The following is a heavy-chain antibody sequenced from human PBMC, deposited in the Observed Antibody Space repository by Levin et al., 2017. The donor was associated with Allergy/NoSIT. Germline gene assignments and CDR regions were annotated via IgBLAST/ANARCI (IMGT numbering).Heavy chain of an antibody. V-gene: IGHV3-33*01. CDR2: IWYDGSNK. CDR3: AREGGTTLYYYYGMDV. D-gene: IGHD1-7*01. J-gene: IGHJ6*02. Sequence: GGSMRLSCAASGFTFSSYGMHWVRQAPGKGLEWVAVIWYDGSNKYYADSVKGRFTISRDNSKNTLYLQMNSLRAEDTAVYYCAREGGTTLYYYYGMDVWGQGTTVTVSS. CDR1: GFTFSSYG.